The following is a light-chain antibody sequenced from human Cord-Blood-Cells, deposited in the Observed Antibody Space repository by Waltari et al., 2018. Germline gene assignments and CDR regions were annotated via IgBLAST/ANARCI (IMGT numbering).Light chain of an antibody. J-gene: IGKJ1*01. CDR1: QSISSW. Sequence: DVLMTQPPSTLSASVGDRVSITCRASQSISSWLAWYQQKPGKAPKLLIYKASSLESGVPSRFSGSGSGTEFTLTISSLQPDDFATYYCQQYNSYSTFGQGTKVEIK. CDR2: KAS. V-gene: IGKV1-5*03. CDR3: QQYNSYST.